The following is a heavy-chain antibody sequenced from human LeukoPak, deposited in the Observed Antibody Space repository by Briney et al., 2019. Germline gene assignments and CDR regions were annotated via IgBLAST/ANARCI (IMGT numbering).Heavy chain of an antibody. CDR1: GFTFSAYW. Sequence: GGSLRLSCAASGFTFSAYWMNWVRQTPGKGLEWVANINEDGSEKYYLDSVKGRFTISRDNAKNSLYLQMNSLRAEDTAVYYCARDKGDYDTSGSLFVFGGQGTLVTVSS. V-gene: IGHV3-7*03. D-gene: IGHD3-22*01. CDR2: INEDGSEK. J-gene: IGHJ4*02. CDR3: ARDKGDYDTSGSLFVF.